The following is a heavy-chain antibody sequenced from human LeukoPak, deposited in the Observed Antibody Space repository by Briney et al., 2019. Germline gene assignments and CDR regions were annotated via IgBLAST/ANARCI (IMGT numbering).Heavy chain of an antibody. CDR1: GYTFSGYD. CDR3: TRGSLSGSSRDY. Sequence: ASVSVSCKASGYTFSGYDINWVRQAIGQGLEWMGWMNPSTGDTGYAQKFQGRVTMTRNTSVDTAFMELSGLGFEDTAIYYCTRGSLSGSSRDYWGQGTLVTVSS. D-gene: IGHD1-26*01. V-gene: IGHV1-8*01. J-gene: IGHJ4*02. CDR2: MNPSTGDT.